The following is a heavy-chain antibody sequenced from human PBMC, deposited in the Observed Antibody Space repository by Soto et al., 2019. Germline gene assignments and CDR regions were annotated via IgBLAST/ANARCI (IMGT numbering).Heavy chain of an antibody. Sequence: QVQLVQSGAEVKKPGASVKVSCKASGYTFTSYDINWVRQATGQGLEWMGWMNPNSGNTGYAQKFQGRGTMTRNTSISTAYMELSSLRSEDTAVYYCARGRVVVVPPLAWFDPWGQGTLVTVSS. CDR2: MNPNSGNT. CDR3: ARGRVVVVPPLAWFDP. J-gene: IGHJ5*02. CDR1: GYTFTSYD. V-gene: IGHV1-8*01. D-gene: IGHD2-2*01.